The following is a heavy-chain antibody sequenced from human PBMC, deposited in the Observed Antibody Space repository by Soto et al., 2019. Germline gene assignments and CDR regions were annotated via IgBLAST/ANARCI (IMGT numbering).Heavy chain of an antibody. CDR1: GFTFSDYT. CDR3: ARSTYYDFWSGYGYYYYGMDV. V-gene: IGHV3-48*02. CDR2: ITSGSTTV. J-gene: IGHJ6*02. Sequence: GGSLRLSCAASGFTFSDYTMNWVRQAPGKGLEWVSHITSGSTTVYHAESVKGRFTISRDNAKNSLYLQMNSLRDEDTAVYYCARSTYYDFWSGYGYYYYGMDVWGQGTTVTVSS. D-gene: IGHD3-3*01.